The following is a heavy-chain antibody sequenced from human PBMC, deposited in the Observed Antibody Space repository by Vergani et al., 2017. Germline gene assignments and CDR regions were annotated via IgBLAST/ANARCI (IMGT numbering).Heavy chain of an antibody. V-gene: IGHV4-34*01. Sequence: QVQLQQWGAGLLKPSETLSLTCAVYGGSFSGYYWSWIRKPPGKGLEWFGEINHSGSTNYNPSLKSRVTISVDTSKNQFSLKLSSVTAADTAVYYCARRNWGGIDYWGQGTLVTVSS. CDR1: GGSFSGYY. J-gene: IGHJ4*02. D-gene: IGHD7-27*01. CDR3: ARRNWGGIDY. CDR2: INHSGST.